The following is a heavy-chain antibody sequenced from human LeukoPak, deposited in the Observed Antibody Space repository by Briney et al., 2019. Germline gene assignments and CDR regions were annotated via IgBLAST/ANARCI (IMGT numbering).Heavy chain of an antibody. V-gene: IGHV3-48*02. CDR2: SEYSGTTS. Sequence: GGSLRLSCATSTFTFSSYSMNWVRQAPGKGLEWVSYSEYSGTTSYYADSVKGRFTVSRDNAKNSLYLQMSSLSDEDTAVYYCARISGFTLDYWGPGSLVTVSS. J-gene: IGHJ4*02. CDR1: TFTFSSYS. CDR3: ARISGFTLDY.